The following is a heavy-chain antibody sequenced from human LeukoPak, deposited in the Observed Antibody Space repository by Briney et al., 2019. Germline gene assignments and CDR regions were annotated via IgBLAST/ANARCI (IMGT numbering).Heavy chain of an antibody. Sequence: SVKVSCKASGGTFSSYAISWVRQAPGQGLEWMGRIIPILGIANYAQKFQGRVTITADKSTSTAYMELSSLRSEDTAVYYCARDRTGGSYYADWGQGTLVTVSS. CDR1: GGTFSSYA. CDR3: ARDRTGGSYYAD. D-gene: IGHD1-26*01. CDR2: IIPILGIA. J-gene: IGHJ4*02. V-gene: IGHV1-69*04.